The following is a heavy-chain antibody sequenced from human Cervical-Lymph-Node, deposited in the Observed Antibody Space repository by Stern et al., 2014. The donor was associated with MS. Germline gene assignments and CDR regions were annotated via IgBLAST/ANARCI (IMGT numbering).Heavy chain of an antibody. CDR3: ARVRGGWFDP. V-gene: IGHV1-18*04. J-gene: IGHJ5*02. CDR1: GYTFTSYG. CDR2: ISAYNGKT. Sequence: QVQLVQSGAEVKKPGASVKVSCKASGYTFTSYGISWVRQAPGQGLEWMGWISAYNGKTNGGGGGQGRVTMTTDTSTSTAYMELRSLRSDDTAVYYCARVRGGWFDPWGQGTLVTVSS. D-gene: IGHD3-16*01.